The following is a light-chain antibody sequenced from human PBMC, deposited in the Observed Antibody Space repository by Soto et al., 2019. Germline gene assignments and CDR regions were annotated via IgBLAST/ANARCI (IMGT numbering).Light chain of an antibody. Sequence: QSALTQPASLSGSPGQSITISCTGTSSDIGSYSYVSWYQQHPGKAPKLMIFDVSYRPSGISDRFSGSKSGNTASLTISGLQPEYEADYYCSSYGASSTLFGGGTKLTVL. J-gene: IGLJ3*02. CDR1: SSDIGSYSY. CDR2: DVS. CDR3: SSYGASSTL. V-gene: IGLV2-14*03.